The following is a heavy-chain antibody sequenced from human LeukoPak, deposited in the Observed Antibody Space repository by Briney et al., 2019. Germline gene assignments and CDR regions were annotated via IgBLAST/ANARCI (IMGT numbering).Heavy chain of an antibody. CDR1: GFTFSVYS. D-gene: IGHD3-22*01. J-gene: IGHJ4*02. Sequence: GGSLRLSCAASGFTFSVYSMNWVRQAPGKGLEWVAVIWYDGSNKYYADSVKGRFTISRDNSKNTLYLQMNSLRAEDTAVYYCARESPGGYYVDYWGQGTLVTVSS. CDR2: IWYDGSNK. CDR3: ARESPGGYYVDY. V-gene: IGHV3-33*08.